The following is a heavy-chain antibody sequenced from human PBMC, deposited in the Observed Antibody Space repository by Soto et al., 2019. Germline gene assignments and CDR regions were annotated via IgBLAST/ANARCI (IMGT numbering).Heavy chain of an antibody. D-gene: IGHD3-10*01. Sequence: QVQLQESCPGLVKPSETLSLTCTVSGGSISSYYWSWIRQPPGKGLEWIGYIYYSGSTNYNPSLKSRVTISVDTSKNQFSLKLSSVTAADTAVYYCARHELGGWFGENRGIDYLGQGTLVTVSS. V-gene: IGHV4-59*08. CDR2: IYYSGST. J-gene: IGHJ4*02. CDR3: ARHELGGWFGENRGIDY. CDR1: GGSISSYY.